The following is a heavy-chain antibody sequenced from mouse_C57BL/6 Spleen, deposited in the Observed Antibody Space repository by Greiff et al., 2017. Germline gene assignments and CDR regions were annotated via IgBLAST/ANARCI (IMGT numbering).Heavy chain of an antibody. CDR2: IRNKANNHAT. Sequence: EVQGVESGGGLVQPGGSMKLSCAASGFTFSDAWMDWVRQSPEKGLEWVAEIRNKANNHATYYAESVKGRFTISRDDSKSSVYLQMNSLRAEDTGIYYCTRKFVGPPFDYWGQGTTLTVSS. CDR3: TRKFVGPPFDY. J-gene: IGHJ2*01. CDR1: GFTFSDAW. V-gene: IGHV6-6*01.